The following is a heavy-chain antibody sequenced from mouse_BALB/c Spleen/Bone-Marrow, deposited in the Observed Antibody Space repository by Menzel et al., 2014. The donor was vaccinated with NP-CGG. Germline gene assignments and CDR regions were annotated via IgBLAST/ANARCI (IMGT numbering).Heavy chain of an antibody. V-gene: IGHV5-17*02. CDR1: GFTFSSFG. CDR3: TRGGNWEDFDY. CDR2: ISSGSSTI. D-gene: IGHD4-1*01. Sequence: DVHLVESGGGLVQPGGPRKLSCAASGFTFSSFGMHWVRQAPERGLEWVAYISSGSSTIFYADTVKGRFTISRDNPKNTLFLQMTSLRSEDTAMYYCTRGGNWEDFDYWGQGTTLTVSS. J-gene: IGHJ2*01.